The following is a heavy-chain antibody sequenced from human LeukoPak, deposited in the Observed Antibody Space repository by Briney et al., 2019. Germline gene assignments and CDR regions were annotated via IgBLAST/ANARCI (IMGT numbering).Heavy chain of an antibody. V-gene: IGHV4-31*03. Sequence: SETLSLTCIVSGGSISSAVYSWRWIRQYPGKGLEWIGSIYYSGSTYSNPSLRSRLIISVDTSKSQFSLKMSSVTAADTAVYYCARVDRYHEYFQHWGQGTLVTVSS. D-gene: IGHD1-14*01. J-gene: IGHJ1*01. CDR3: ARVDRYHEYFQH. CDR2: IYYSGST. CDR1: GGSISSAVYS.